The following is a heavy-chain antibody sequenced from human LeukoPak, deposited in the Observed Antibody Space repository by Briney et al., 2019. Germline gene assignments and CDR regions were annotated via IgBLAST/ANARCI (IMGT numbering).Heavy chain of an antibody. D-gene: IGHD5-24*01. J-gene: IGHJ2*01. CDR1: GGSISSYY. V-gene: IGHV4-59*01. CDR2: IYYSGST. CDR3: AREGGYKYRDWYFDL. Sequence: PSETLSLTCTVSGGSISSYYWSWIRQPSGKGLEWIGYIYYSGSTNYNPFLKSRVTISVDTSKNQFSLKLSSVTAADTAVYYCAREGGYKYRDWYFDLWGRGTLVTVSS.